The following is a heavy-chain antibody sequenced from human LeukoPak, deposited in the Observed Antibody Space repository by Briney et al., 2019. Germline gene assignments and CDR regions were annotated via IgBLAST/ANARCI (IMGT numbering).Heavy chain of an antibody. CDR2: IRGNGGGT. D-gene: IGHD2-15*01. V-gene: IGHV3-23*01. J-gene: IGHJ4*02. CDR3: ARRLCSGGSCSSFDY. CDR1: GFSFSNYL. Sequence: PGGSLRLSCAASGFSFSNYLMSWVRQAPGKGLEWVSTIRGNGGGTYYADSVKGRFTISRDNSKNTLYLQMNSLRAEDTALYYCARRLCSGGSCSSFDYWGQGTLVTVSS.